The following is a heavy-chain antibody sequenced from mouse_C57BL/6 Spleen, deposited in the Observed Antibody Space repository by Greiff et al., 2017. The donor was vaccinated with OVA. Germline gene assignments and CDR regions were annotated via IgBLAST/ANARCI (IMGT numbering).Heavy chain of an antibody. CDR3: ARSGNYVGFDY. CDR2: IYPGDGDT. CDR1: GYAFSSSW. J-gene: IGHJ2*01. Sequence: LQESGPELVKPGASVKISCKASGYAFSSSWMNWVKQRPGKGLEWIGRIYPGDGDTNYNGKFKGKATLTADKSSSTAYMQLSSLTSEDSAVYFCARSGNYVGFDYWGQGTTLTVSS. V-gene: IGHV1-82*01. D-gene: IGHD2-1*01.